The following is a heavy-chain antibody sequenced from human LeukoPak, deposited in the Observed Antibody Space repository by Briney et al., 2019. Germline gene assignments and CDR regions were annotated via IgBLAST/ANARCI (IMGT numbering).Heavy chain of an antibody. D-gene: IGHD2-2*01. CDR1: GVSISSGGYY. CDR2: IYHSGST. J-gene: IGHJ3*02. V-gene: IGHV4-30-2*01. Sequence: SQTLSLTCTVSGVSISSGGYYWSWIRQPPGKGLEWIGYIYHSGSTYYNPSLKSRVTISVDRSKNQFSLKLSSVTAADTAVYYCASLIVVVPTAEGSAFDIWGQGTMVTVSS. CDR3: ASLIVVVPTAEGSAFDI.